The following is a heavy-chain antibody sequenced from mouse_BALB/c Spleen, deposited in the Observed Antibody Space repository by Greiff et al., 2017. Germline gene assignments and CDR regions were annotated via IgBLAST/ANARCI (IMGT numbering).Heavy chain of an antibody. J-gene: IGHJ2*01. D-gene: IGHD1-1*01. CDR3: ARGGYGKDYFDY. CDR2: ISSGSSTI. V-gene: IGHV5-17*02. CDR1: GFTFSSFG. Sequence: EVKLMESGGGLVQPGGSRKLSCAASGFTFSSFGMHWVRQAPEKGLEWVAYISSGSSTIYYADTVKGRFTISRDNPKNTLFLQMTSLRSEDTAMYYCARGGYGKDYFDYWGQGTTLTVSS.